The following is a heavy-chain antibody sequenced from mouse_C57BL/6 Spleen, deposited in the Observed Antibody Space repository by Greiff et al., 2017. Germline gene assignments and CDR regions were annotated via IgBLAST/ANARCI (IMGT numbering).Heavy chain of an antibody. CDR2: ISYDGSN. D-gene: IGHD1-1*01. Sequence: VQLKESGPGLVKPSQSLSLTCSVTGYSITSGYYWNWIRQFPGNKLEWMGYISYDGSNNYNPSLKNRISITRDTSKNQFFLKLNSVTTEDTATYYCARGITTVVATGGYYAMDYWGQGTSVTVSS. J-gene: IGHJ4*01. V-gene: IGHV3-6*01. CDR3: ARGITTVVATGGYYAMDY. CDR1: GYSITSGYY.